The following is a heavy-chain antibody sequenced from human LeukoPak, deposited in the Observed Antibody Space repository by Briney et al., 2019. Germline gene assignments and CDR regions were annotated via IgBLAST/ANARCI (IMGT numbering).Heavy chain of an antibody. Sequence: SQTLSLTCTVSGGSISSGGYYWSWIRQHPGKGLEWIGYIYYSGSTYYNPSLKSRVTISVDTSKNQFSLKLSSVTAADTAVYYCARVGVVPAANRGSRYYYYYGMDVWGQGTTVTVSS. J-gene: IGHJ6*02. CDR2: IYYSGST. CDR3: ARVGVVPAANRGSRYYYYYGMDV. CDR1: GGSISSGGYY. V-gene: IGHV4-31*03. D-gene: IGHD2-2*01.